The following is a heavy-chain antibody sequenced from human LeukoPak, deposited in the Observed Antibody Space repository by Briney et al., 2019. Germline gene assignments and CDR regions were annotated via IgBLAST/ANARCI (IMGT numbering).Heavy chain of an antibody. CDR1: GFTLNTNY. V-gene: IGHV3-66*01. D-gene: IGHD6-13*01. CDR2: IYAGGNT. Sequence: GGSLRLSCAASGFTLNTNYMNWVRQVPGKGLEWVSVIYAGGNTYYADSVKERFTISRDNSRNTLYLQMNSLRGDDPAVYYCAREVYSSTWFDWGGEGTLATVS. CDR3: AREVYSSTWFDW. J-gene: IGHJ4*02.